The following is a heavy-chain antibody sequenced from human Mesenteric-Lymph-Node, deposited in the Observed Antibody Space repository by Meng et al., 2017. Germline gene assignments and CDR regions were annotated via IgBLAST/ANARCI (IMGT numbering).Heavy chain of an antibody. CDR1: GYTFTGYY. CDR2: INPNSSGT. CDR3: ARDLYYYDSSGYYYNWFDP. D-gene: IGHD3-22*01. Sequence: ASVKVSCKASGYTFTGYYMHWVRQAPGQGLEWMGWINPNSSGTNYAQKFQGRVTMTRDTSISTAYMELSRLRSDDTAVYYCARDLYYYDSSGYYYNWFDPWGQGTLVTVSS. V-gene: IGHV1-2*02. J-gene: IGHJ5*02.